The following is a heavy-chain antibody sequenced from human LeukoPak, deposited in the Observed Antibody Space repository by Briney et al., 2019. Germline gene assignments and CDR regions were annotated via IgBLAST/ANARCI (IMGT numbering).Heavy chain of an antibody. J-gene: IGHJ5*02. D-gene: IGHD3-10*01. CDR3: AKRESLMVRGPIAPLNWFDP. V-gene: IGHV3-23*01. CDR1: GFTFSSYG. CDR2: ISGSGGST. Sequence: TGGSLRLSCAASGFTFSSYGMSWVRQAPGKGLEWVSAISGSGGSTYYADSVKGRFTISRDNSKNTLYLQMNSLRAEDTAVYYCAKRESLMVRGPIAPLNWFDPWGQGTLVTVSS.